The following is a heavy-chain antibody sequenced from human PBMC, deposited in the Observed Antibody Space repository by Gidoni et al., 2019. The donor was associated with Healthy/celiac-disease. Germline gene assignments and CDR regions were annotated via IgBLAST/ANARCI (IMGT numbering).Heavy chain of an antibody. J-gene: IGHJ4*02. Sequence: QVQLQQWGAGLLKPSETLSLTCAVYGGSFSGYYWSWSRQPPGKGLEWIGEINNSGSTNYNPSLNSRVTISVDTSKYQFSLKLSSVAAADSALYSCARGIVGATLDYWGQGTLVTVSS. D-gene: IGHD1-26*01. V-gene: IGHV4-34*01. CDR1: GGSFSGYY. CDR2: INNSGST. CDR3: ARGIVGATLDY.